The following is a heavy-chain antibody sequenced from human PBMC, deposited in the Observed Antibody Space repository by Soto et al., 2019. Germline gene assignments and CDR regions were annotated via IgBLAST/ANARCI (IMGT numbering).Heavy chain of an antibody. Sequence: PGGSLRLSCSASGFPFDGCAMHLVRQSPGKGPEWVSCISLDSATVGYAESVKGRFTITRDDAKNSLYLQTDSLRREDTALYYCVQGRYPTRATPLDHWGQGTLVTVSS. CDR1: GFPFDGCA. J-gene: IGHJ5*02. CDR3: VQGRYPTRATPLDH. V-gene: IGHV3-9*01. CDR2: ISLDSATV. D-gene: IGHD3-9*01.